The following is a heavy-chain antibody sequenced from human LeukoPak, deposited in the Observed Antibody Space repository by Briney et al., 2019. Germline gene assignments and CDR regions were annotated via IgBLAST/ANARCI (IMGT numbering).Heavy chain of an antibody. Sequence: WSLRLSCAASGFTASSNYISWVRQPPGKRLEWVSVIYSGGSTYYADTVKGRFTISRDNSKNTLYLQMNSLRAEDTAVYYCVSRVLWDDAIDIWGQGTTVTVSS. CDR2: IYSGGST. D-gene: IGHD1-26*01. V-gene: IGHV3-66*01. CDR3: VSRVLWDDAIDI. CDR1: GFTASSNY. J-gene: IGHJ3*02.